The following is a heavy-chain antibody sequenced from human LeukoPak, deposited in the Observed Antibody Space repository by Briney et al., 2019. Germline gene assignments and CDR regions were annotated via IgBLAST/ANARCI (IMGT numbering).Heavy chain of an antibody. J-gene: IGHJ4*02. Sequence: GGSLKLSRAASGFMFSGYWMTWVRQTPGKRLEWVANIKQDGSDKKYVDSVKGRFTISRDNAKNSLSLQMNSLRAEDTAVYYCARLYGVYSDGAGYCSGWGQGTLVTVSS. CDR3: ARLYGVYSDGAGYCSG. CDR1: GFMFSGYW. V-gene: IGHV3-7*01. D-gene: IGHD3-22*01. CDR2: IKQDGSDK.